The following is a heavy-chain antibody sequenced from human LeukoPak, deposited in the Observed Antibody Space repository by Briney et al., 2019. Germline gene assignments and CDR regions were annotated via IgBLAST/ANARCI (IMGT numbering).Heavy chain of an antibody. J-gene: IGHJ4*02. CDR1: GYSFTNYW. CDR3: ARGMTSFDY. CDR2: IYPGDSDT. D-gene: IGHD1-14*01. V-gene: IGHV5-51*01. Sequence: HGESLKISCKGSGYSFTNYWIAWVRQTPGKGLEWMGIIYPGDSDTRYSPSFQGQVTISADKSFSTAYLQRSSLKASDTAIYYCARGMTSFDYWAQGTLVTVSS.